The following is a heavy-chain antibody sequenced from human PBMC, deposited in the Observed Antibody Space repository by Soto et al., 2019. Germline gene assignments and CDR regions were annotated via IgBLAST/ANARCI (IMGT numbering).Heavy chain of an antibody. CDR1: GYTFTSYG. Sequence: GASVKVSWKASGYTFTSYGISWVRQAPGQGLEWMGWISPIIGNANYAQKFQGRVTITADTSTSTAYMELSSLRSEDTAVYYCARFQPGYSSGPVAFDIWAQRTMVTGSS. D-gene: IGHD6-19*01. J-gene: IGHJ3*02. V-gene: IGHV1-18*01. CDR2: ISPIIGNA. CDR3: ARFQPGYSSGPVAFDI.